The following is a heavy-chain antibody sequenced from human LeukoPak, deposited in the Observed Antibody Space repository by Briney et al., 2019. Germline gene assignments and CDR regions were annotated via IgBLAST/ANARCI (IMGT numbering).Heavy chain of an antibody. V-gene: IGHV3-15*01. D-gene: IGHD3-22*01. CDR2: IKRETDDGTI. Sequence: GGSLRLSCAASGFTVSNNYMSWVRQAPGKGLEWLGRIKRETDDGTIDYAAPVKGRFTISRDDSRNTLYLQMDSLKIEDTAVYYCTTDRYYDNSELQFQHWGQGTLVTVSS. CDR3: TTDRYYDNSELQFQH. J-gene: IGHJ1*01. CDR1: GFTVSNNY.